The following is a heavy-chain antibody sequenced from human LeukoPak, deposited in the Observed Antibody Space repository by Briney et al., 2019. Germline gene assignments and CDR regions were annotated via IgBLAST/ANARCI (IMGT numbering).Heavy chain of an antibody. J-gene: IGHJ4*02. CDR3: ARGTFLSGPQPYYFDY. Sequence: SETLSLTCTVSGGSISSSSYYWGWIRQPPGKGLEWIGSIYYSGSTYYNPSLKGRVTISVDTSKNQFSLKLSSVTAADTAEYYCARGTFLSGPQPYYFDYWGQGTLVTVSS. D-gene: IGHD1-1*01. CDR2: IYYSGST. V-gene: IGHV4-39*07. CDR1: GGSISSSSYY.